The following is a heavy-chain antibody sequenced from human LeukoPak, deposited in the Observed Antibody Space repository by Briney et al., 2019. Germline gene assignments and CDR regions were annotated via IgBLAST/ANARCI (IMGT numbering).Heavy chain of an antibody. Sequence: KPSETLSLTCTVSGDSITNYHWSWLRHPPGTALEWIGYIYTSGSTNCKPSLKSRVTISVDTSENQYSLNLSSVTAADTAVYYCARHSGYRSYYFDYWGQGTLVTVSS. J-gene: IGHJ4*02. CDR2: IYTSGST. CDR1: GDSITNYH. D-gene: IGHD5-12*01. CDR3: ARHSGYRSYYFDY. V-gene: IGHV4-4*09.